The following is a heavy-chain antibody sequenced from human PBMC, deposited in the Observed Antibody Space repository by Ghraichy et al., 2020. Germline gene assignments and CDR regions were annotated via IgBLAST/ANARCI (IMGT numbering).Heavy chain of an antibody. CDR3: ARLGYCSSTSCYVDY. D-gene: IGHD2-2*01. Sequence: SETLSLTCTVSGGSISGSNYYWGWIRQPPEKGLDWIASIHYRGSTDYNPSLKSRVTISVDTSKNQFSLKLRFVTAADTAVYYCARLGYCSSTSCYVDYWGQGSLVTVSS. CDR1: GGSISGSNYY. J-gene: IGHJ4*02. V-gene: IGHV4-39*01. CDR2: IHYRGST.